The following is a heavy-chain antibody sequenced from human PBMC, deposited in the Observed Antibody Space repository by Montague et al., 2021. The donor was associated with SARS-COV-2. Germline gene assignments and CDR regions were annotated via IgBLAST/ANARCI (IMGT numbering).Heavy chain of an antibody. V-gene: IGHV4-59*08. Sequence: SETLSLTCSVAGGSLRTYYWGWIRQPPGKGLEWIGYIDDSGTTRXNPSLRSRATISLDLSKNQFSLDLNSVTAADTAVYYCARNAYNHYGLDVWGQGTTVTVSS. CDR1: GGSLRTYY. CDR2: IDDSGTT. J-gene: IGHJ6*02. CDR3: ARNAYNHYGLDV.